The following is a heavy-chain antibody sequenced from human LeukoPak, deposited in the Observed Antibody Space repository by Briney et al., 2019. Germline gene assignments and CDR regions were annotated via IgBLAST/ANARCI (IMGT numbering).Heavy chain of an antibody. Sequence: GASVRLSCKASGYTFTSYDINWVRQATGQGLEWVGWMNPNSGNTGYAEKLKGRFTMTRNTSKSTVYLEPNSLRSEDTAVYYCARASSWYVNAPGYSGQGSLLT. J-gene: IGHJ4*01. CDR3: ARASSWYVNAPGY. CDR2: MNPNSGNT. CDR1: GYTFTSYD. V-gene: IGHV1-8*01. D-gene: IGHD6-13*01.